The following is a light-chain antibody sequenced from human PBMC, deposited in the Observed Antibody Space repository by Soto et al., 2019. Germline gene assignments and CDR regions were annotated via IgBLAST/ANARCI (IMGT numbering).Light chain of an antibody. CDR3: TAWIDRLTAEV. V-gene: IGLV1-44*01. CDR2: DNN. Sequence: QSALAQPPSASGTPGQRVSISCSGSNSNIGSNAVNWYQQVPGRAPKLLVYDNNQRPSGVPDRLSGSKSGTSASLAISGLQSEFEANDSCTAWIDRLTAEVFGGGTKVTV. J-gene: IGLJ3*02. CDR1: NSNIGSNA.